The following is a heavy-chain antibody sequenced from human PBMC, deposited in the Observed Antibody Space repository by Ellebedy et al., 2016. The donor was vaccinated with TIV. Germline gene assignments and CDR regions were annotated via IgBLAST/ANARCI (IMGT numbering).Heavy chain of an antibody. Sequence: SVKVSCXASGGTFSSYAISWVRQAPGQGLEWMGGIIPIFGTANYAQKFQGRVTITADESTSTAYMELSSLRSEDTAVYYCARSDELGGYSYGYGDFDYWGQGTLVTVSS. D-gene: IGHD5-18*01. V-gene: IGHV1-69*13. CDR1: GGTFSSYA. J-gene: IGHJ4*02. CDR3: ARSDELGGYSYGYGDFDY. CDR2: IIPIFGTA.